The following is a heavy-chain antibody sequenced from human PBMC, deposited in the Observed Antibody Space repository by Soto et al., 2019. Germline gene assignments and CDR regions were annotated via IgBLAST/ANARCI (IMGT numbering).Heavy chain of an antibody. V-gene: IGHV4-39*01. CDR2: IYYSGST. CDR3: AATSLHYFDY. J-gene: IGHJ4*02. CDR1: GGSISSSSYY. D-gene: IGHD5-12*01. Sequence: KPSETLSLTCTVSGGSISSSSYYWGCIRQPPGKGLEWIGSIYYSGSTYYNPSLKSRVTISVDTSKNQFSLKLSSVTAADTAVYYCAATSLHYFDYWGQGSLVTVSS.